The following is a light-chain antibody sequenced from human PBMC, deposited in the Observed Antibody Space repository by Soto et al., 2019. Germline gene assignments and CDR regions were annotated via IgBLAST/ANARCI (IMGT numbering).Light chain of an antibody. CDR1: QSVRSSH. Sequence: EIVLTQSPGTLSLSPGERATLSCRTSQSVRSSHLAWYQQKPGQAPRLLIYGASSRATGIPDRFSGSGSGTDFTLTISRLEPEDFAVYHCQQYSSSPFTFGGGTKVEIK. J-gene: IGKJ4*01. V-gene: IGKV3-20*01. CDR2: GAS. CDR3: QQYSSSPFT.